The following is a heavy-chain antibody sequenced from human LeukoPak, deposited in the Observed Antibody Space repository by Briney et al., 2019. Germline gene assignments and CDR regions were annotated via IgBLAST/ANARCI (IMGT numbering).Heavy chain of an antibody. Sequence: KRGESLKISCKGSGYNFTSYWIGWVRQMPGKGLEWMGIIYLGDSDTTYSPSFQGQVTISADKSISTAYLQWSSLKASDTAMYYCARHRTVTTVTNEPYYYYMDVWGKGTTVTVS. J-gene: IGHJ6*03. CDR1: GYNFTSYW. CDR2: IYLGDSDT. V-gene: IGHV5-51*01. CDR3: ARHRTVTTVTNEPYYYYMDV. D-gene: IGHD4-17*01.